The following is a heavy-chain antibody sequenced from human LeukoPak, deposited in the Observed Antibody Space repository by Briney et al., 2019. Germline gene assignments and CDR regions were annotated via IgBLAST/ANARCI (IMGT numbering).Heavy chain of an antibody. CDR3: ARQPKYYYDSSGYSDLHY. D-gene: IGHD3-22*01. V-gene: IGHV3-66*04. Sequence: GGSLRLSCAASGFTVSSNYMSWVRQAPGKGLEWVSVIYSGGSTYYADSVKGRFTISRDNSKNTLYLQMDSLRAEDTAVYYCARQPKYYYDSSGYSDLHYWGQGTLVTVSS. CDR2: IYSGGST. J-gene: IGHJ4*02. CDR1: GFTVSSNY.